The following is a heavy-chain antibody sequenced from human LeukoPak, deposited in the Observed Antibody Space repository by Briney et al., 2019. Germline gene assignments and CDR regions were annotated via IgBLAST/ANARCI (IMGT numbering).Heavy chain of an antibody. CDR3: AGDHDYGGYVFRH. CDR2: INHSGST. J-gene: IGHJ1*01. D-gene: IGHD4-17*01. CDR1: GGSFSGYY. V-gene: IGHV4-34*01. Sequence: SETLSLTCAVYGGSFSGYYWSWIRQPPGKGLEWIGEINHSGSTNYNPSLKSRVTISVDTSKNQFSLKLSSVTAADTAVYYCAGDHDYGGYVFRHWGQGTLVTVSS.